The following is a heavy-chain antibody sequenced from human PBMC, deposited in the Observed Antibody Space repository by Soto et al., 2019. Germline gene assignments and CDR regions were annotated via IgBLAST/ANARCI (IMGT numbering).Heavy chain of an antibody. CDR1: GYSFTSYW. J-gene: IGHJ3*02. CDR2: IYPGDSDT. CDR3: ARRRVDYGSGSYYNFLNFGQGGSHAFDI. V-gene: IGHV5-51*01. Sequence: GESLKISCKGSGYSFTSYWIGWVRQMPGKGLEWMGIIYPGDSDTRYSPSFQGQVTISADKSISTAYLQWSSLKASDTAMYYCARRRVDYGSGSYYNFLNFGQGGSHAFDIWGQGTMVTVSS. D-gene: IGHD3-10*01.